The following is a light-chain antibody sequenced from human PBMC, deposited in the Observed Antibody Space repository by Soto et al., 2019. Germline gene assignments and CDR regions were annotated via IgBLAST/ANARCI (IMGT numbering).Light chain of an antibody. CDR2: AAS. J-gene: IGKJ2*01. CDR1: QGISSY. CDR3: QQVNSYPPRMYT. V-gene: IGKV1-9*01. Sequence: IQLTQSPSSLSASVGDRVTITCRASQGISSYLAWYQQKPGKAPKLLIYAASTLQSGVPSRFSGSGSGTDFTLTISSLQPEDFATYYCQQVNSYPPRMYTFGQGTKLEIK.